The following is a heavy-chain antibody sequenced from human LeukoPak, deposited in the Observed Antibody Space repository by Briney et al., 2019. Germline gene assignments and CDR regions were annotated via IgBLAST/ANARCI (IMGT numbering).Heavy chain of an antibody. V-gene: IGHV3-53*01. CDR1: GGSFRGYY. D-gene: IGHD3-22*01. Sequence: KPSETLSLTCAVYGGSFRGYYWRWVRHAPGKGLEWVSFIYSGGSTYYADSVKGRFTISRDNSKNTLYLQMNSLRAEDTAVYYCARDGAKYGSSGENWGQGTLVTVSS. CDR3: ARDGAKYGSSGEN. CDR2: IYSGGST. J-gene: IGHJ4*02.